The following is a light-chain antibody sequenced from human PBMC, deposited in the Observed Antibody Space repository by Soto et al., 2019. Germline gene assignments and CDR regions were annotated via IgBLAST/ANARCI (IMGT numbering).Light chain of an antibody. CDR2: HAS. V-gene: IGKV3-15*01. Sequence: EVVMTQSPATLSVSPGEGVTLSCRASQGVYRNLAWYQQRPGQAPRLLIFHASTRATGVPARFTGSGSGTEFTLTISSLQSEDFGVYYCQQFNQWPPFTFGPGTTVDIK. CDR1: QGVYRN. CDR3: QQFNQWPPFT. J-gene: IGKJ3*01.